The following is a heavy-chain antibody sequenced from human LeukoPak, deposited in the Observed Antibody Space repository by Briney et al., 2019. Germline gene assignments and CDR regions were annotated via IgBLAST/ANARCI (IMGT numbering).Heavy chain of an antibody. Sequence: SVKVSCKASGGTFSSYAISWVRQAPGQGLEWMGGIIPIFGTANYAQKFQGRVTITADESTSTAYMELSSQRSEDTAVYYCARGGDILTGYGFDYWGQGTLVTVSS. V-gene: IGHV1-69*13. J-gene: IGHJ4*02. CDR2: IIPIFGTA. CDR1: GGTFSSYA. D-gene: IGHD3-9*01. CDR3: ARGGDILTGYGFDY.